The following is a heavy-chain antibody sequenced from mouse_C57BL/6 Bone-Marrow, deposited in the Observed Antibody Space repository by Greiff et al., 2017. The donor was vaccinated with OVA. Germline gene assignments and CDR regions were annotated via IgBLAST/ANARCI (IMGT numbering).Heavy chain of an antibody. D-gene: IGHD1-1*01. CDR3: YYYGSSYTWFAY. J-gene: IGHJ3*01. CDR1: GFNIKDDY. Sequence: EVQLQPSGAELVRPGASVKLSCTASGFNIKDDYMHWVKQRPEQGLEWIGWIDPENGDTEYASKFQGKATITADTSSNTAYLKLSSLTSEDTAVYYCYYYGSSYTWFAYWGQGTLVTVSA. V-gene: IGHV14-4*01. CDR2: IDPENGDT.